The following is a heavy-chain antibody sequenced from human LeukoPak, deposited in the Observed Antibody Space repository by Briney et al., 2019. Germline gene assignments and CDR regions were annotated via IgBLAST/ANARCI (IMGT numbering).Heavy chain of an antibody. CDR1: GFTFSSYW. D-gene: IGHD3-3*01. Sequence: PGGSLRLSCAASGFTFSSYWMNWVRQAPGKGLEWVANINQDGSAEYYVDSVKGRFTISRDNAKNSLYLQMNSLRAEDTAVYYCARDEVGAPKYYFDYWGQGTLVTVSS. CDR3: ARDEVGAPKYYFDY. J-gene: IGHJ4*02. V-gene: IGHV3-7*01. CDR2: INQDGSAE.